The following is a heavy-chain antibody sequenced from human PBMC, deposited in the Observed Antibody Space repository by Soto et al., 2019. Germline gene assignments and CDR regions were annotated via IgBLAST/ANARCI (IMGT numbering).Heavy chain of an antibody. CDR1: GYTFTSYA. V-gene: IGHV1-3*01. CDR2: INAGNGNT. J-gene: IGHJ3*02. D-gene: IGHD3-22*01. Sequence: ASVKVSCKASGYTFTSYAMHWVRQAPGQRLEWMGWINAGNGNTKYSQKFQGRVTITRDTSASTAYMELSSLRSEDTAVYYCASPAYYYDSSGYSPLAFDIWGQGTMVTVSS. CDR3: ASPAYYYDSSGYSPLAFDI.